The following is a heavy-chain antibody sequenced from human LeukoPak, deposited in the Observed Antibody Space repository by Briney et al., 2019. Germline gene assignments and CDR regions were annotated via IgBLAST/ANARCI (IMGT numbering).Heavy chain of an antibody. CDR3: ARGGVVRGVILILYYFDY. V-gene: IGHV1-2*02. CDR1: GYTFTGYY. J-gene: IGHJ4*02. Sequence: ASVNVSCKASGYTFTGYYMHWVRQAPGQGLEWMGWINPNSGGTNYAQKFQGRVTMTRDTSISTAYMELSRLRSDDTAVYYCARGGVVRGVILILYYFDYWGQGTLVTVSS. D-gene: IGHD3-10*01. CDR2: INPNSGGT.